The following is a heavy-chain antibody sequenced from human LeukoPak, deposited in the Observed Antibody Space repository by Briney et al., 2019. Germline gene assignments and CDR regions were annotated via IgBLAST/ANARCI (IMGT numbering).Heavy chain of an antibody. J-gene: IGHJ5*02. Sequence: PSETLSLTCTVSGGSISSYYWSWIRQPAGKGLEWIGRIYTSGSTNYNPSLKSRVTMSVDTSKNQFSLKLSSVTAADTAVYYCARDTDNAGYSSILYHWFDPWGQGTLVTVSS. V-gene: IGHV4-4*07. CDR2: IYTSGST. CDR1: GGSISSYY. CDR3: ARDTDNAGYSSILYHWFDP. D-gene: IGHD6-13*01.